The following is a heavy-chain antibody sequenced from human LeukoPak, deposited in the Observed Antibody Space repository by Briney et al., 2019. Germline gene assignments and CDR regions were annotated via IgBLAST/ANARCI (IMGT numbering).Heavy chain of an antibody. J-gene: IGHJ6*03. CDR1: RFTFSSYS. CDR3: ARGIPLYRGYYYYMDV. CDR2: ISSSSSYI. D-gene: IGHD2-21*01. V-gene: IGHV3-21*01. Sequence: GGALRLSCAASRFTFSSYSMNWVRQAPGKGLEWVSSISSSSSYIYYADSVKGRFTISRDNAKNSLYLQMNSLRAEDTAVYYCARGIPLYRGYYYYMDVWGKGTTVTVSS.